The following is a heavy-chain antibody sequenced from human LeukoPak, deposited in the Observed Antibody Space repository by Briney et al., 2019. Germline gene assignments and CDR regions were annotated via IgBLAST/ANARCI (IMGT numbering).Heavy chain of an antibody. V-gene: IGHV4-30-4*08. CDR1: GGSISSGDYY. Sequence: PSQTLSLTCTVSGGSISSGDYYWSWIRQPPGKGLEWIGYIYYSGSTYYNPSLKSRVTISVDTSKNQFSLKLSSVTAADTAVYYCARWPGLHALDCSSTSCYTGLDYWGQGTLVTVSS. D-gene: IGHD2-2*02. CDR2: IYYSGST. CDR3: ARWPGLHALDCSSTSCYTGLDY. J-gene: IGHJ4*02.